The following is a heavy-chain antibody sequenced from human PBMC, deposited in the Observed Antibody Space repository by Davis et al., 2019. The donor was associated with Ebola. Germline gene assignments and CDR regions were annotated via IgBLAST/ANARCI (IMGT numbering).Heavy chain of an antibody. CDR3: VRELLSDGSGYVDAFDI. CDR1: GFTFTNYA. Sequence: PGGSLRLSCAASGFTFTNYAMHWVRQAPGKGLEWVAFISYDGSNKYYADSVKGRFTISRDSSKNTLYLHLSSLRAEDTAVYYCVRELLSDGSGYVDAFDIWGQGTMVTVSS. J-gene: IGHJ3*02. V-gene: IGHV3-30*14. D-gene: IGHD3-22*01. CDR2: ISYDGSNK.